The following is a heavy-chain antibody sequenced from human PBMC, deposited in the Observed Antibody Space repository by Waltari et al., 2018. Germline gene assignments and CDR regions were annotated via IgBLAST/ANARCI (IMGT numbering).Heavy chain of an antibody. V-gene: IGHV1-2*06. J-gene: IGHJ5*02. CDR1: GYTFTGYY. Sequence: QVQLVQSGAEVKKPGASVKVSCKASGYTFTGYYMHWVRQAPGQGLEWMGRINPNSGGTNYAQKFQGRVTMTRDTAISTAYMELSRLRSDDTAVYYCARDGAQYSYGQDNWFDPWGQGTLVTVSS. CDR2: INPNSGGT. D-gene: IGHD5-18*01. CDR3: ARDGAQYSYGQDNWFDP.